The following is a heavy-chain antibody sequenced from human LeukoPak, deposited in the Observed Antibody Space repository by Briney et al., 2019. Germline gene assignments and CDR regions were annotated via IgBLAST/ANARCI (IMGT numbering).Heavy chain of an antibody. J-gene: IGHJ4*02. CDR2: ISGSGGRT. V-gene: IGHV3-23*01. CDR3: AKARGNYGSGSYYKFLDY. CDR1: GFTFSSYA. Sequence: PGGSLRLSCAASGFTFSSYAMSWVRQAPGKGLEWVSAISGSGGRTYYADSVKGRFTISRDNSKNTLYLQMNSLRAEDTAVYYCAKARGNYGSGSYYKFLDYWGQGTLVTVSS. D-gene: IGHD3-10*01.